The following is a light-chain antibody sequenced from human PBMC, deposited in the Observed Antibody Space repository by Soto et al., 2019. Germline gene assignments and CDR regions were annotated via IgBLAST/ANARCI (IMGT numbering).Light chain of an antibody. CDR3: QQHYTTPIT. CDR1: QSVLYSSNNNNY. Sequence: DIVMTQSPDSLAVSLGERATINCKSSQSVLYSSNNNNYLAWYQHKPGQPPKLLIYWASTRESGVPDRFSGSGSATDFTLTINSLQAEDVAVYYCQQHYTTPITFGQGTRLEIK. V-gene: IGKV4-1*01. J-gene: IGKJ5*01. CDR2: WAS.